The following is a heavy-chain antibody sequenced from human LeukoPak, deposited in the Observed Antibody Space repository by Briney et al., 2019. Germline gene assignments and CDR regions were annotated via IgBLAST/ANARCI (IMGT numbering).Heavy chain of an antibody. V-gene: IGHV3-23*01. CDR1: GFTFSSYA. D-gene: IGHD6-19*01. CDR2: ISGSGGST. Sequence: GGSLRLSCAASGFTFSSYAMSWVRQAPGKGLEWVSAISGSGGSTYYADSVKGRFTISRDNSKNTLYLQMNSLRAEDTAVYYCAKDLFAAIAVAETIDYWGQGTLVTVSS. CDR3: AKDLFAAIAVAETIDY. J-gene: IGHJ4*02.